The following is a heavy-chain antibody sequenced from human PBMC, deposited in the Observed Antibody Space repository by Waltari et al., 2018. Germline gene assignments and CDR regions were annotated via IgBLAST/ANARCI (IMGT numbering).Heavy chain of an antibody. J-gene: IGHJ2*01. Sequence: GPGLVKPSETLSLTCTVSGGSISGYYWTWIRQPAGKGLEWIGRIYSSGSTNYNPSLKSRVTMSVDTSRNQFSLKLSSVTAADTAVYYCARRVGTPEWYFDLWGRSTLVTVSS. D-gene: IGHD5-12*01. V-gene: IGHV4-4*07. CDR2: IYSSGST. CDR1: GGSISGYY. CDR3: ARRVGTPEWYFDL.